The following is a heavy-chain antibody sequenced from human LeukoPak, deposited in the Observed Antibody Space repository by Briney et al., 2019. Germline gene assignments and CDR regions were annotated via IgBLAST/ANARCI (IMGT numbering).Heavy chain of an antibody. CDR1: GFTFSSYS. V-gene: IGHV3-21*01. J-gene: IGHJ6*02. Sequence: GGSLRLSCAASGFTFSSYSMNWVRQAPGKGLEWVSSISSSSSYIYYADSVKGRFTISRDNAKNSLYLQMNSLRAEDTAVYYCAKDRSGGNFYYYGMDVWGQGTTVTVSS. CDR3: AKDRSGGNFYYYGMDV. CDR2: ISSSSSYI. D-gene: IGHD6-25*01.